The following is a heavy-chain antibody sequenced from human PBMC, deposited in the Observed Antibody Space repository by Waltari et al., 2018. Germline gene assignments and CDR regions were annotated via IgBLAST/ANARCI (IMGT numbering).Heavy chain of an antibody. Sequence: QVQLQQWGAGLLKPSETLSLTCAVYGGSFSGYYWSWIRQPPGKGLEWIGEINHSGSTNSNPSIKSRVTRSVDTSKNQFSRKLSSGTAADTAVYYCARVGGSGWYVSDYWGQGTLVTVSS. J-gene: IGHJ4*02. CDR1: GGSFSGYY. CDR2: INHSGST. D-gene: IGHD6-19*01. V-gene: IGHV4-34*01. CDR3: ARVGGSGWYVSDY.